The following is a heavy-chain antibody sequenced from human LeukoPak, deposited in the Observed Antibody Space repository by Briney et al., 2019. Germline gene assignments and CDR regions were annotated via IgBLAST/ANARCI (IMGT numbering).Heavy chain of an antibody. CDR3: TSLVGSPTY. V-gene: IGHV3-15*01. Sequence: PGGSLRLSCAGSGFNFHYAWMTWVRQAPGKGLEWVGRIKSKRDGETTDYAALVKSRFSISRDDSKNTVYLQMNRLRTEDTAVYYCTSLVGSPTYWGQGTLVAVSS. D-gene: IGHD4-23*01. CDR1: GFNFHYAW. J-gene: IGHJ4*02. CDR2: IKSKRDGETT.